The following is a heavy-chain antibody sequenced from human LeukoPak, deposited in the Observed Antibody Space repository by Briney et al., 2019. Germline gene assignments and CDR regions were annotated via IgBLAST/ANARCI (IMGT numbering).Heavy chain of an antibody. J-gene: IGHJ4*02. Sequence: SETLSLTCTVSGGSISSYYWSWIRQPPGKGLEWIGYIYYSGSTNYNPSLKSRVTISVDTFKNQFSLKLSSVTAADTAVYYCASSSWYGKFDYWGQGTLVTVSS. CDR3: ASSSWYGKFDY. V-gene: IGHV4-59*08. CDR2: IYYSGST. CDR1: GGSISSYY. D-gene: IGHD6-13*01.